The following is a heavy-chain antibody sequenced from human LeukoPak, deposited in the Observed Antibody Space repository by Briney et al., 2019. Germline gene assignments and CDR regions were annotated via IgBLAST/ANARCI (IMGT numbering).Heavy chain of an antibody. J-gene: IGHJ4*02. CDR3: ASLYCSRGSYYVDY. CDR2: IYSGGST. V-gene: IGHV3-53*01. Sequence: PGGSLRLSCVVSGFPISDNYMSWVRQAPGKGLDWVSVIYSGGSTSYADSLKGRFTISKDNSKNTVWLQMNSLRAEDTAVYYCASLYCSRGSYYVDYWGQGALVTVSS. CDR1: GFPISDNY. D-gene: IGHD2-15*01.